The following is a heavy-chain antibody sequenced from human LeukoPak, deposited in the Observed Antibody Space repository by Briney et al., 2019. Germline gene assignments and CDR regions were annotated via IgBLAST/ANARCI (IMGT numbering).Heavy chain of an antibody. J-gene: IGHJ3*02. CDR1: GFTFDDYA. CDR2: ISWNSGSI. CDR3: GEDIEAGSGSYRAFDI. D-gene: IGHD3-10*01. V-gene: IGHV3-9*01. Sequence: GRSLRLSCAASGFTFDDYAMHWVRQAPGKGLEWVSGISWNSGSIGYADSVKGRFTISRDNAKNSLYLQMNSLRAEDTALYYCGEDIEAGSGSYRAFDIWGQGTMVTVSS.